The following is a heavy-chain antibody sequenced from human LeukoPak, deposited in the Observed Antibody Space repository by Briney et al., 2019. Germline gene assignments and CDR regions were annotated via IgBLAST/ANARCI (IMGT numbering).Heavy chain of an antibody. CDR3: AKDRDDSSGFYHDY. CDR2: IKSKTDGGTT. Sequence: GGSLRLSCAASGFTFSNAWMSWVRQAPGKGLEWVGRIKSKTDGGTTDYAAPVKGRFTISRDDSKNTLYLQMNSLRAEDTAVYYCAKDRDDSSGFYHDYWGQGTLVTVSS. V-gene: IGHV3-15*01. D-gene: IGHD3-22*01. J-gene: IGHJ4*02. CDR1: GFTFSNAW.